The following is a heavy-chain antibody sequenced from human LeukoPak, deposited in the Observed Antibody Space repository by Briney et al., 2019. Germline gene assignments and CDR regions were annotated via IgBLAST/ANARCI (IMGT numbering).Heavy chain of an antibody. CDR1: GGSFSGYY. D-gene: IGHD3-10*01. J-gene: IGHJ5*02. CDR2: INHSGST. CDR3: ARVSSGFDP. Sequence: SETMSLTCAVYGGSFSGYYWSWIRQPPGKGLEWIGEINHSGSTNYNPSLKSRVTISVDTSKNQFSLKLSSVTAADTAVYYCARVSSGFDPWGQGTLVTVSS. V-gene: IGHV4-34*01.